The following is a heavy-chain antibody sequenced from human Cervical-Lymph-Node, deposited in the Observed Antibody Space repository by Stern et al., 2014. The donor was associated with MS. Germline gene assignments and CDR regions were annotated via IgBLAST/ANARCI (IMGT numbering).Heavy chain of an antibody. CDR1: GYTLSNHY. V-gene: IGHV1-46*01. Sequence: VQLVESGAAVKKPGASVQVSCKASGYTLSNHYIHWVRQAPGQGLEWLGIISPRSGYTTFAHKFQGRFTMTREPSRRTFYLALSSLRSEDTAVYFWTRDIAGAATGFDFWGQGTLVTVSS. CDR2: ISPRSGYT. CDR3: TRDIAGAATGFDF. J-gene: IGHJ4*02. D-gene: IGHD4/OR15-4a*01.